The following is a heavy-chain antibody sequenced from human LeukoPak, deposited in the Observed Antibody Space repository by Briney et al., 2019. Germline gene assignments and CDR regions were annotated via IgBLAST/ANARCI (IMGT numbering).Heavy chain of an antibody. CDR3: ARHSPGRSLGFFDY. CDR2: IYYSGGT. D-gene: IGHD3-10*01. J-gene: IGHJ4*02. Sequence: SETLSLTCTVSGGSISSYYWNWFRQPPGKGLEWIGDIYYSGGTNYNPSLKSRVTISIDTSKNQFSLKLSSVTAADTAVYYCARHSPGRSLGFFDYWGQGTLVTVSS. V-gene: IGHV4-59*08. CDR1: GGSISSYY.